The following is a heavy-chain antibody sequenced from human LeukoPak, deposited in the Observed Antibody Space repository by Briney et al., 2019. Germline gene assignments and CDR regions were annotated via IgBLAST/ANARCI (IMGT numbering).Heavy chain of an antibody. CDR1: GGSISSSSYY. J-gene: IGHJ4*02. V-gene: IGHV4-61*02. CDR3: ARGSYSSSLYDY. CDR2: IYTSGST. Sequence: SETLSLTCTVSGGSISSSSYYWSWIRQPAGKGLEWIGRIYTSGSTNYNPSLKSRVTISVDTSKNQFSLKLSSVTAADTAVYYCARGSYSSSLYDYWGQGTLVTVSS. D-gene: IGHD6-13*01.